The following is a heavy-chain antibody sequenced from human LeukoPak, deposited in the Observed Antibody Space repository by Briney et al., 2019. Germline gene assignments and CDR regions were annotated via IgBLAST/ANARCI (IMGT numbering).Heavy chain of an antibody. D-gene: IGHD6-13*01. Sequence: KPGGSLRLSCAASGFTFTTYSMSWIRQAPGKGLEWVSYISSSSSYTNYADSVKGRFTISRDNAKNSLYLQMNSLRAEDTAVYYCAGDAVSLAAAGTSDYWGQGTLVTVSS. CDR1: GFTFTTYS. V-gene: IGHV3-11*05. J-gene: IGHJ4*02. CDR2: ISSSSSYT. CDR3: AGDAVSLAAAGTSDY.